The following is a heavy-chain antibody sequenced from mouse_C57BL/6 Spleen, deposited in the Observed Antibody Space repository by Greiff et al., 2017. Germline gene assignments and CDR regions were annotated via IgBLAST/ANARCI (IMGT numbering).Heavy chain of an antibody. CDR2: IDPSDSYT. V-gene: IGHV1-69*01. Sequence: QVQLQQPGAELVMPGASVKLSCKASGYTFTSYWMHWVKQRPGQGLEWIGEIDPSDSYTNYNQKFKGKSTLTVDKSSSTAYMQLRSLTSEDSAVYYCAREGASTMVTRRGYYAMDYWGQGTSVTVSS. CDR3: AREGASTMVTRRGYYAMDY. CDR1: GYTFTSYW. D-gene: IGHD2-2*01. J-gene: IGHJ4*01.